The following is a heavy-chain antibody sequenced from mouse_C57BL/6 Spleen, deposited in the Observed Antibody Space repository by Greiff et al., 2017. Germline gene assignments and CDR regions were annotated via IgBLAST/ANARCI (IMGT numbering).Heavy chain of an antibody. D-gene: IGHD1-1*01. CDR1: GYAFSSSW. CDR3: ASLLLYFDY. Sequence: VQLQESGPELVKPGASVKISCKASGYAFSSSWMHWVKQRPGQGLEWIGRIYPGDGGTNYNGKFKGKATLTADKSSSTAYMQLSSLTSEDSAVYFCASLLLYFDYWGQGTTLTVSS. CDR2: IYPGDGGT. J-gene: IGHJ2*01. V-gene: IGHV1-82*01.